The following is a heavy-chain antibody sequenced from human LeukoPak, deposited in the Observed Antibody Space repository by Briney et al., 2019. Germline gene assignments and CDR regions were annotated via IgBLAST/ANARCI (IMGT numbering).Heavy chain of an antibody. Sequence: GASVKVSCKVSGYTLTELSMHWVRQAPGKGLEWMGWINTNTGNPTYAQDFTGRFVFSLDTSVTTTFLEISSLKAEDTAIYYCARSSWIQQSSDFWGQGTLVTVSS. V-gene: IGHV7-4-1*02. CDR3: ARSSWIQQSSDF. J-gene: IGHJ4*02. CDR2: INTNTGNP. D-gene: IGHD5-18*01. CDR1: GYTLTELS.